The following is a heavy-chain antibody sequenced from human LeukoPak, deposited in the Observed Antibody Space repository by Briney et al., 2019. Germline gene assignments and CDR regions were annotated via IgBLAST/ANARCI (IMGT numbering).Heavy chain of an antibody. D-gene: IGHD1-26*01. Sequence: GGSLRLSCAASGFTFSSYAMSWVRQAPGKGLEWVSAISGSGGSTYYADSVKGRFTISRDNAKNSLYLQMNSLRAEDTAVYYCARGSKWELLAFDYWGQGTLVTVSS. CDR1: GFTFSSYA. CDR2: ISGSGGST. V-gene: IGHV3-23*01. CDR3: ARGSKWELLAFDY. J-gene: IGHJ4*02.